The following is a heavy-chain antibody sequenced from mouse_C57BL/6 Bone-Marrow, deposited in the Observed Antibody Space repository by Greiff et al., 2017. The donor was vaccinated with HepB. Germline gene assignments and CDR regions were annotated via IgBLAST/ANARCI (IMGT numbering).Heavy chain of an antibody. V-gene: IGHV1-4*01. D-gene: IGHD1-1*01. Sequence: VQLQESGAELARPGASVKMSCKASGYTFTSYTMRWVKQRPGQGLEWIGYINPSSGYTKYNQKFKDKATLTADKSSSTAYMQLSSLTSEDSAVYYCARDYYGSSSAWFAYWGQGTLVTVSA. J-gene: IGHJ3*01. CDR2: INPSSGYT. CDR1: GYTFTSYT. CDR3: ARDYYGSSSAWFAY.